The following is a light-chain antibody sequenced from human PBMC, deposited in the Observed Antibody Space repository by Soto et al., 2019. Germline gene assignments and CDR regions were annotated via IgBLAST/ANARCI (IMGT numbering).Light chain of an antibody. CDR3: QQYNGYPWT. CDR1: HSISSW. CDR2: KAS. J-gene: IGKJ1*01. Sequence: DIQMTQSPSTLSASVGDRVTITCRASHSISSWLAWYQQSPGKAPRLLIYKASSLESGVPSRFSGSGSETEFTLTISSLQPDDFATYYCQQYNGYPWTFGQGTKVDIK. V-gene: IGKV1-5*03.